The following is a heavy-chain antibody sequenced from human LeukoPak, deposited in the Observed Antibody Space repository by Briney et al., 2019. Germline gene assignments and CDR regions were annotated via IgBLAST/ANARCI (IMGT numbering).Heavy chain of an antibody. CDR2: LHPEGSER. D-gene: IGHD5-12*01. Sequence: GGSLRLSGAAFGIRFTGYWMTWVRKAPGKGRKWLARLHPEGSERNYVGSVEGSLTVSGDNAKSSLYLQMNSLRVEHTAVYYCARGGYSFDYLGQGTLVTVSS. CDR1: GIRFTGYW. V-gene: IGHV3-7*01. J-gene: IGHJ4*02. CDR3: ARGGYSFDY.